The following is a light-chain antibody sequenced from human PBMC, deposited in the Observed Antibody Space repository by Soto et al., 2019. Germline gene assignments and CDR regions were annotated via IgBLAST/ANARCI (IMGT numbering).Light chain of an antibody. Sequence: EIVMTQSPATLSVSPGERATLSCRASQSVSSDLAWYHQKPGQAPRLLIYGASTRATGIPARFSGSGSGTEFTLTISSLQSEDFAVYYCKQYNNWPRTFGQGTKVDIK. CDR1: QSVSSD. V-gene: IGKV3-15*01. J-gene: IGKJ1*01. CDR2: GAS. CDR3: KQYNNWPRT.